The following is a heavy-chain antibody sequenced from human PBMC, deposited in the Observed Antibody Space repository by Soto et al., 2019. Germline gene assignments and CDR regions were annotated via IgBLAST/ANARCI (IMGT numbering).Heavy chain of an antibody. Sequence: PGGSLRLSCAASGFTFSSHAMGWLRQAPGTGPEWVAFVDGSGGDTSYADSVKGRFTISRDNSDNSLYLHMNSLRAEDTGRYFCAKESFAAAYAATSAFDLWGKGTLVTVYS. CDR1: GFTFSSHA. V-gene: IGHV3-23*01. CDR2: VDGSGGDT. J-gene: IGHJ4*02. D-gene: IGHD2-8*01. CDR3: AKESFAAAYAATSAFDL.